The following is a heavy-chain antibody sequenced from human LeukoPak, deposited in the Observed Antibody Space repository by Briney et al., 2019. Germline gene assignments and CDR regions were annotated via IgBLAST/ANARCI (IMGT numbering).Heavy chain of an antibody. CDR1: GFTFSSYA. J-gene: IGHJ3*02. D-gene: IGHD3-10*01. V-gene: IGHV3-30*04. CDR2: ISYDGSNK. CDR3: ARTGSYLGAFDI. Sequence: GGSLRLSCAASGFTFSSYAMHWARHAPGKGLEGVAVISYDGSNKYYADSAKGRFTISRDNSKNTLYLQMNSLRAEDTAVYYCARTGSYLGAFDIWGQGTMVTVSS.